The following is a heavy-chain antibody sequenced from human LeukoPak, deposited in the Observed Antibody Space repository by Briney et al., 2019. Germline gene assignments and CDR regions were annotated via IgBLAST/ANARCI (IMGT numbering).Heavy chain of an antibody. J-gene: IGHJ4*02. Sequence: PSETLSLTCAVYGGSLSGYYWSWIRQPPGKGLEWIGEINHSGSTNYNPSLKSRVTISVDTSKNQFSLKLSSVTAADTAVYYCATLTRSGYWGQGTLVTVSS. CDR1: GGSLSGYY. CDR2: INHSGST. V-gene: IGHV4-34*01. CDR3: ATLTRSGY.